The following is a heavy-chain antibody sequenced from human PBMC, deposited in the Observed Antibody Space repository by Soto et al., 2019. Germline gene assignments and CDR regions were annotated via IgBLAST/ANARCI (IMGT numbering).Heavy chain of an antibody. V-gene: IGHV1-8*01. J-gene: IGHJ5*02. CDR3: ASDMSTT. CDR1: GYSCTSHD. CDR2: MNPNSGHT. Sequence: QVQLVQYGAEVKKPGASVKVSCKASGYSCTSHDINWMRQASGQGLEWMGWMNPNSGHTNYAQKFQGRVTMTRDTSTSTAYMELTNLRSEDTAIYYCASDMSTTWGQGTLVTVSS. D-gene: IGHD2-2*01.